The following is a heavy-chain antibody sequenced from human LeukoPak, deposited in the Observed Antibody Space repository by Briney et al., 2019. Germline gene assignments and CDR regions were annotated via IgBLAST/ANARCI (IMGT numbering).Heavy chain of an antibody. V-gene: IGHV1-8*01. D-gene: IGHD2-21*01. CDR2: MNPNSGNT. J-gene: IGHJ4*02. CDR3: ASSQDPTIPFDY. Sequence: ASVKVSCKASGYTFTSYDINWVRQATGQGLEWMGWMNPNSGNTGYAQKFQGRVTMTRNTPISTAYMELSSLRSEDTAVYYCASSQDPTIPFDYWGQGTLVTVSS. CDR1: GYTFTSYD.